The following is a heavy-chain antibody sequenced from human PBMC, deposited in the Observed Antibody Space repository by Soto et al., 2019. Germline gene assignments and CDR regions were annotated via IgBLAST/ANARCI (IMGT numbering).Heavy chain of an antibody. CDR1: GFTFSSYA. Sequence: GGSLRLSCAASGFTFSSYAMSWVRQAPGKGLEWVSAISGSGGSTYYADSVKGRFTISRDNSKNALYLQMNGLRAEDTAVYYCAKDLCTNGVCYRGGLDYWGQGTLVTVSS. V-gene: IGHV3-23*01. J-gene: IGHJ4*02. D-gene: IGHD2-8*01. CDR2: ISGSGGST. CDR3: AKDLCTNGVCYRGGLDY.